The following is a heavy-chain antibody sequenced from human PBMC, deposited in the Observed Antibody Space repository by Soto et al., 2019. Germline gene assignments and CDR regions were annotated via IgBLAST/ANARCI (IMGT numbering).Heavy chain of an antibody. D-gene: IGHD6-19*01. V-gene: IGHV4-59*01. CDR2: IYYSGST. J-gene: IGHJ4*02. Sequence: QVQLRESGPGLVKPSETLCLTCTVSGGSISSYYWSWIRQPPGKGLEWIGYIYYSGSTNYNPSLKSRVTISVDTSKNQFSLKLSSVTAADTAVYYCARGGVRQWLVPNDYWGQGTLVTVSS. CDR1: GGSISSYY. CDR3: ARGGVRQWLVPNDY.